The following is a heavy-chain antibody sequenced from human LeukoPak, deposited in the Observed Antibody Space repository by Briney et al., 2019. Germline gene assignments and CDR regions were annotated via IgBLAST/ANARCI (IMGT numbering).Heavy chain of an antibody. D-gene: IGHD3-3*01. CDR1: GGSIGSVDYY. Sequence: SQTLSLTCTVSGGSIGSVDYYWSWIRQPPGKGLEWIGYISYSGSTYYSPSLKSRVALSVDTSKNQFSLKLSSVTAADTAVYFCARDLSGKDAFDIWGQGTMVTVSS. CDR2: ISYSGST. J-gene: IGHJ3*02. V-gene: IGHV4-30-4*01. CDR3: ARDLSGKDAFDI.